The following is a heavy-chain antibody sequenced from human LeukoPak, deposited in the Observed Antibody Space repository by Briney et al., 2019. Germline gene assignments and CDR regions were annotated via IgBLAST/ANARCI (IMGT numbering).Heavy chain of an antibody. CDR1: GFTFSSYA. J-gene: IGHJ4*02. CDR3: AKLCGGDCYFDY. Sequence: GGSLRLSCAASGFTFSSYAMHWVRQAPGKGLEWVAVISYDGSNKYYAGSVKGRFTISRDNSKNTLYLQMNSLRAEDTAVYYCAKLCGGDCYFDYWGQGTLVTVSS. V-gene: IGHV3-30-3*01. D-gene: IGHD2-21*02. CDR2: ISYDGSNK.